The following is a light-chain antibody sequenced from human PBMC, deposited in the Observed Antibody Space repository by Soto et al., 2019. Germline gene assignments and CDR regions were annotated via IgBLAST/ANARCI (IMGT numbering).Light chain of an antibody. J-gene: IGKJ5*01. Sequence: EIGLTQSPGTLSLSPGERATLSCRATQSVSNNYLAWYQQKPGQAPRLLIYGASTRATGIPARFSGSGSGTEFTLTISSLQSEDFAVYYCQQYNKWPPITFGQGTLPANK. CDR2: GAS. CDR1: QSVSNN. V-gene: IGKV3-15*01. CDR3: QQYNKWPPIT.